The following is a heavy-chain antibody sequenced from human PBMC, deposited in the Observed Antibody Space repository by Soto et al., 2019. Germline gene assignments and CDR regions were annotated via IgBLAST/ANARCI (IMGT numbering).Heavy chain of an antibody. D-gene: IGHD3-10*01. Sequence: WGSLKLSCAASGFTVSSNYMSWVGRAPGKGLEWVSFIYSGGSTYYADSVKGLFTISRDNSKNTLYLQMNSLTAEDTAVYYCARDTLTMFRAKSYXVDYGGQGTLVXV. J-gene: IGHJ4*02. CDR2: IYSGGST. V-gene: IGHV3-53*01. CDR3: ARDTLTMFRAKSYXVDY. CDR1: GFTVSSNY.